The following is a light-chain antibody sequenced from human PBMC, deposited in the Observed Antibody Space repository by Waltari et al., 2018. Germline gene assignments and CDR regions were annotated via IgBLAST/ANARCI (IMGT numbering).Light chain of an antibody. J-gene: IGLJ1*01. CDR3: VAWDHSLNAYV. CDR2: EVN. CDR1: NSDVGTYNY. V-gene: IGLV2-8*01. Sequence: QSALTQPPSASGSPGQSVTISCTGTNSDVGTYNYVSWFPQHPGRAPKPLIYEVNKRPSGVPDRFSGSKSDNRASLTVSGLQSEDEADYYCVAWDHSLNAYVFGTGTKVSAL.